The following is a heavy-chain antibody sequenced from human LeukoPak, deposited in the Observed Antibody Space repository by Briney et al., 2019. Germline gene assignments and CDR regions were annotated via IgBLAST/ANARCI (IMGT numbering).Heavy chain of an antibody. V-gene: IGHV4-59*01. CDR3: ARAKHDYGDYRAFDY. CDR1: GGSISSYY. Sequence: PSETLSLTCTVSGGSISSYYWSWIRQPPGKGLEWIGYIYYSGSTNYNPSLKSRVTISVDTSKNQFSLKLSSVTAADTAVYYCARAKHDYGDYRAFDYWGQGTLVTVSS. CDR2: IYYSGST. J-gene: IGHJ4*02. D-gene: IGHD4-17*01.